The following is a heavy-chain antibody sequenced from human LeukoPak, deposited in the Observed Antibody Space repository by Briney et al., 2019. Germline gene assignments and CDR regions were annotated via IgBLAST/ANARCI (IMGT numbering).Heavy chain of an antibody. J-gene: IGHJ5*02. V-gene: IGHV4-61*02. CDR3: ARESTGFGEFVWFDP. Sequence: SETLSLTCTVSGGSISSGSYYWSWIRQPAGKGLEWIGRIYTSGSTNYNPSLKSRVTISVDTSKNQFSLKLSSVTAADTAVYYCARESTGFGEFVWFDPWGQGTLVTVSS. CDR1: GGSISSGSYY. D-gene: IGHD3-10*01. CDR2: IYTSGST.